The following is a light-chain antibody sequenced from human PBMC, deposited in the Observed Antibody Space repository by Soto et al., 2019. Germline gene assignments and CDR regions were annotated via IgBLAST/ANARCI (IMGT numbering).Light chain of an antibody. CDR1: QRFSSS. J-gene: IGKJ5*01. V-gene: IGKV3-11*01. CDR3: QQRSNWPPIT. CDR2: DAS. Sequence: EIVLTQSPATLSLSPGERATLSCGAIQRFSSSLAGYQQKPAKLPRPLFYDASNRATGIPARFSGSGSGTDFTLTISSLEPEDFAVYYCQQRSNWPPITFGQGTRLEIK.